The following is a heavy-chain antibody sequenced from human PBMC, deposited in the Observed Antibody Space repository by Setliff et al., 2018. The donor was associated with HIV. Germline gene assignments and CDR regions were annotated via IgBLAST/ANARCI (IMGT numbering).Heavy chain of an antibody. CDR3: ARDPDYYDDSGYADAFDV. Sequence: GSLRLSCAASGFTFSSYVMHWVRQAPGKGLEWVTFIRYDGYDKYYADSVKGRFTISRDNSKNSLYLQMNSLRAEDTAVYYCARDPDYYDDSGYADAFDVWGQGTMVTVSS. J-gene: IGHJ3*01. V-gene: IGHV3-30*02. D-gene: IGHD3-22*01. CDR2: IRYDGYDK. CDR1: GFTFSSYV.